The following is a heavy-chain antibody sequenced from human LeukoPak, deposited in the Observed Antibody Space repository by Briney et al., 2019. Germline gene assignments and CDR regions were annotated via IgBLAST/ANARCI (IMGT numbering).Heavy chain of an antibody. CDR2: ISYDGSNK. CDR1: GFTFSSYA. V-gene: IGHV3-30-3*01. D-gene: IGHD6-6*01. Sequence: PGRSLRLSCAASGFTFSSYAMHWVRQAPGKGLEWVAVISYDGSNKYYADSVKGRFTISRDNSKNTLYLQMNSLRAEDTAVYYCARDSLIAARPSGDYGGRGPLVTVSS. J-gene: IGHJ4*02. CDR3: ARDSLIAARPSGDY.